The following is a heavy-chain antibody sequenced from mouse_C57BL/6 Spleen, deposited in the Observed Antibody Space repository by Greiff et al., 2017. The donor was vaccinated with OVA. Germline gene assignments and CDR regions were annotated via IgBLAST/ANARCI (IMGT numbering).Heavy chain of an antibody. CDR2: ISSGSSTI. V-gene: IGHV5-17*01. J-gene: IGHJ4*01. D-gene: IGHD2-4*01. Sequence: EVNVVESGGGLVKPGGSLKLSCAASGFTFSDYGMHWVRQAPEKGLEWVAYISSGSSTIYYADTVKGRFTISRDNAKNTLFLQMTSLRSEDTAMYYCARYGDYDVGYAMDYWGQGTSVTVSS. CDR1: GFTFSDYG. CDR3: ARYGDYDVGYAMDY.